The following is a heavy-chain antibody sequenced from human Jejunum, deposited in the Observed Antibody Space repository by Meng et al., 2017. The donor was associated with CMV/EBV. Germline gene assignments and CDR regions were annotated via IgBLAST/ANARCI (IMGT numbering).Heavy chain of an antibody. Sequence: SGESISSSNYYWGWTRQPPGKGLEWIGSVHYSGSTYYNPSLKSRVTMSVDTSKNQISLKLTSVSAADTAVYYCARVCSGGTCLDYWGQGTLVTVSS. V-gene: IGHV4-39*07. CDR1: GESISSSNYY. CDR2: VHYSGST. J-gene: IGHJ4*02. CDR3: ARVCSGGTCLDY. D-gene: IGHD2-15*01.